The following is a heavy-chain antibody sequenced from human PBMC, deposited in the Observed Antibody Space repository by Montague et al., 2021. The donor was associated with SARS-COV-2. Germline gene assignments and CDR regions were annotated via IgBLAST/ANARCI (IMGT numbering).Heavy chain of an antibody. V-gene: IGHV4-34*01. CDR1: GGSFNDYY. Sequence: SETLSLTCAVYGGSFNDYYWTWIRQPPGKGLEWIGEIDHSGTTNYNPSLKSRLTMSVDTSKNQFSLTLNSVTAADTAVYYCAWLNGWGMVFLVAVPRKNCYFDVWGRGTLVTVSS. CDR3: AWLNGWGMVFLVAVPRKNCYFDV. J-gene: IGHJ2*01. D-gene: IGHD2-21*01. CDR2: IDHSGTT.